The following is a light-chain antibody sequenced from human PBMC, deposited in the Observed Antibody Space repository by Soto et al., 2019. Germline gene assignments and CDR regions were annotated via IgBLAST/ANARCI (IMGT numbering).Light chain of an antibody. CDR2: TSS. Sequence: DIQMTQSPSSLSASVGDRVTITCRASQSISTYLNWYQQKPGKAPNLLIYTSSNLQPGVPSRFSGSGSGTDFTLAISSLQPEDFATYYCQQSFSSPRTFGQWTKVEI. J-gene: IGKJ1*01. CDR3: QQSFSSPRT. V-gene: IGKV1-39*01. CDR1: QSISTY.